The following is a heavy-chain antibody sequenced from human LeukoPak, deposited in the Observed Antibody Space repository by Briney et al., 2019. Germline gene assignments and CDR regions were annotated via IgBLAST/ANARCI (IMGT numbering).Heavy chain of an antibody. J-gene: IGHJ4*02. V-gene: IGHV3-53*01. CDR2: IYSGGST. CDR1: GFTVSTNF. D-gene: IGHD4-11*01. Sequence: GGSLRLSCVVSGFTVSTNFMSWVRQAPGERLEWVSVIYSGGSTYYADSVKGRFTISRDNSKNTLYLQMNSLRAEDTAVYYCARTSVDTTTFDYFDYWGQGTLVTVSS. CDR3: ARTSVDTTTFDYFDY.